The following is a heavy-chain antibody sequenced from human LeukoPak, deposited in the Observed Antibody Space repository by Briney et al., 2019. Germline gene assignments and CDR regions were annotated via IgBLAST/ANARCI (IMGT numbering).Heavy chain of an antibody. Sequence: GGSLRLSCAASGFTFSSYGMHWVRQAPGKGLERVAFIRYDGSNKYYADSVKGRFTISRDNSKNTLYLQMNSLRAEDTAVYYCAKDGLGGYNWFDPWGQGTLVTVSS. CDR2: IRYDGSNK. V-gene: IGHV3-30*02. CDR1: GFTFSSYG. CDR3: AKDGLGGYNWFDP. J-gene: IGHJ5*02. D-gene: IGHD3/OR15-3a*01.